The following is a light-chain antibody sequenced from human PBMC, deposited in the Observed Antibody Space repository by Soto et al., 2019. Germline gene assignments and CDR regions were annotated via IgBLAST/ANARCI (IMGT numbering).Light chain of an antibody. CDR1: SSDVGGYNY. V-gene: IGLV2-14*01. CDR2: EVS. J-gene: IGLJ1*01. CDR3: SSYTSSSTPYV. Sequence: QSVLTQPASVSGSPGQSITISCTGTSSDVGGYNYVSWYQQHPGKAPKRMIYEVSNRPSGVSNRFSGSKSGNTASLTISGLQAEDEADYYCSSYTSSSTPYVFGTGTKVTV.